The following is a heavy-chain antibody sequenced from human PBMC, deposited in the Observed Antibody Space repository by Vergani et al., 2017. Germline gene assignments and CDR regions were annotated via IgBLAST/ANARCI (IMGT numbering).Heavy chain of an antibody. V-gene: IGHV1-3*04. CDR1: GYTFTSYA. CDR2: INTGNGNT. J-gene: IGHJ6*02. D-gene: IGHD2-21*02. CDR3: ARVEIYCGGDCPNYYYYGMDV. Sequence: QVQLVQSGAEVKKPGASVKVSCKASGYTFTSYAMHWVRQAPGQRLEWMGWINTGNGNTKYSQNFQGRVTITRDTSASTAYMELSSLRSEDTAVYYCARVEIYCGGDCPNYYYYGMDVWGQGTTVTVSS.